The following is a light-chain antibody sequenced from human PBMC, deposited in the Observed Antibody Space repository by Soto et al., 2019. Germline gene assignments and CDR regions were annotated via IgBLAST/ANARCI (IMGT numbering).Light chain of an antibody. CDR2: EVS. Sequence: QSALTQPASVSGSPGQSITISCTGTTSDVGGYNYVAWYQQHPGKAPKLMIYEVSNRPSGVSNRFSGSKSGNRASLTISGLQAENEADYYCSSYISSRNVGFGGGTQLTVL. CDR3: SSYISSRNVG. CDR1: TSDVGGYNY. J-gene: IGLJ2*01. V-gene: IGLV2-14*01.